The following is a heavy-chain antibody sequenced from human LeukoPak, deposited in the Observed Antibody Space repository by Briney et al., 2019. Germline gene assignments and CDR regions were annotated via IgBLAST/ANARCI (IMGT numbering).Heavy chain of an antibody. CDR2: INHSGST. V-gene: IGHV4-34*01. Sequence: SETLSLTCAVYGGSFSGYYWSWIRQPPGKGLEWIGEINHSGSTNYNPSLKSRVTISVDTSKNQFSLKLSSVTAADTAVYYCARKKYYYDSSGYSYGFDIWGQGTMVTVSS. CDR3: ARKKYYYDSSGYSYGFDI. J-gene: IGHJ3*02. D-gene: IGHD3-22*01. CDR1: GGSFSGYY.